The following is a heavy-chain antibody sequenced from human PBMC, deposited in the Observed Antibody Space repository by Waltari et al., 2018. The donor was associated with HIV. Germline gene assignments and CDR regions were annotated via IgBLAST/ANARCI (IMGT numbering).Heavy chain of an antibody. CDR3: ASSYSYYGMDV. D-gene: IGHD2-21*01. J-gene: IGHJ6*02. Sequence: QVQLVESGGGVVQPGRSLRLSCAASGFPFSSSGMHWVRQAPGKGLEWVAVIWYDGSNKYYADSVKGRFTISRDNSKNTLYLQMNSLRAEDTAVYYCASSYSYYGMDVWGQGTTVTVSS. CDR1: GFPFSSSG. CDR2: IWYDGSNK. V-gene: IGHV3-33*01.